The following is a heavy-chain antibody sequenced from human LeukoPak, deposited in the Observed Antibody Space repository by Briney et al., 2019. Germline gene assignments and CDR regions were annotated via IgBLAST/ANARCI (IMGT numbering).Heavy chain of an antibody. Sequence: PGGSLRLSCAASGFTFSSYSMNWVRQAPGKGLEWVSHITASGTAMFYADSVKGRFTVSRDNAKNSLYLQMNSLRAEDTAVYYCARAPGYFDYWGQGALVTVSS. CDR1: GFTFSSYS. CDR3: ARAPGYFDY. J-gene: IGHJ4*02. CDR2: ITASGTAM. V-gene: IGHV3-48*01.